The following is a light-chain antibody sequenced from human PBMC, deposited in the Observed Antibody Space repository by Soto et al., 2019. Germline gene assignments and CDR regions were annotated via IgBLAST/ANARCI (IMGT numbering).Light chain of an antibody. J-gene: IGLJ2*01. CDR2: DVS. V-gene: IGLV2-14*03. Sequence: QSVLTQPASVSGSPGQSITISCTGTSSDVGGYNYVSWYQQHPGKAPKLIIYDVSNRPSGVSNRFSGSKSGNGASLTISGLQAEDEADYYCSSYTSSTTQVVFGGGTKLTVL. CDR1: SSDVGGYNY. CDR3: SSYTSSTTQVV.